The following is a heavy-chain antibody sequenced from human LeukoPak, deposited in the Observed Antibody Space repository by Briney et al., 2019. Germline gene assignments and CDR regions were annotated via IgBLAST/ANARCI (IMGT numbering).Heavy chain of an antibody. Sequence: SVKVSCKASGFTFSTSAVQWVRQARGQHFEWVGWIGVGSGDTNYAERFQGRITITRDMSTSTTYMELSSLRSEDTAVYYCAADHDYSLSYNSYGPLDAWGQGTLVTVSS. CDR3: AADHDYSLSYNSYGPLDA. CDR1: GFTFSTSA. CDR2: IGVGSGDT. V-gene: IGHV1-58*01. J-gene: IGHJ5*02. D-gene: IGHD4-11*01.